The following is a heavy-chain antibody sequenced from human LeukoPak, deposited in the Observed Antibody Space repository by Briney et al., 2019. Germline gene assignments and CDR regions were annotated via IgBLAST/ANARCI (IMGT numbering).Heavy chain of an antibody. CDR1: GGSISSSSYY. CDR3: ARNSYYYDSSGPAEAFDI. D-gene: IGHD3-22*01. CDR2: IYYSGST. V-gene: IGHV4-39*01. J-gene: IGHJ3*02. Sequence: SETLSLTCTVSGGSISSSSYYWGWIRQPPGKGLEWIGSIYYSGSTYYNPSLKSRVTISVDTSKNQFSLKLSSVTAADTAVYYCARNSYYYDSSGPAEAFDIWGQGTMVAVSS.